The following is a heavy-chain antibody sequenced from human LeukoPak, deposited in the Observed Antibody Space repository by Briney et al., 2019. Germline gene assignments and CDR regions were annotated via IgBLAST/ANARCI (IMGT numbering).Heavy chain of an antibody. J-gene: IGHJ4*02. D-gene: IGHD1-26*01. CDR1: GGSFSGYY. Sequence: PSETLSLTCAVYGGSFSGYYWSWIRQPPGKGLEWIGEINHSGSTNYNPSLKSRVTISVDTSKNQFSLKLSSVTAADTAVYYCARESGGSYSGENYFDYWGQGTLVTVSS. V-gene: IGHV4-34*01. CDR2: INHSGST. CDR3: ARESGGSYSGENYFDY.